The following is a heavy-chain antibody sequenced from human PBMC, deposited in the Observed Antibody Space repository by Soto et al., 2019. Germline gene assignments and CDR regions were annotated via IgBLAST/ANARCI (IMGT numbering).Heavy chain of an antibody. CDR3: ARDERAYGADALDI. D-gene: IGHD4-17*01. CDR1: GFTFSSYS. CDR2: ISSSGSTI. V-gene: IGHV3-48*01. Sequence: EVQLVESGGGLVQPGGSLRLSCAASGFTFSSYSMTWVRQAPGKGLEWVSYISSSGSTIYYADSVKGRFTISRDNAQNSLFLQMISPRAEDTAVYYCARDERAYGADALDIWGQGTMVTVSS. J-gene: IGHJ3*02.